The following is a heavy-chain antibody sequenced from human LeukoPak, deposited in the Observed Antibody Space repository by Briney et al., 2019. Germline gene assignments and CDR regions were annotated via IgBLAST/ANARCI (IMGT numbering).Heavy chain of an antibody. V-gene: IGHV3-43*02. CDR1: GFHFRDFS. CDR2: VSGDGDTT. CDR3: AKGNNSLSFNFDY. Sequence: GGSLRLSCAASGFHFRDFSMHWVRQVPGKGLEWVSLVSGDGDTTHYAGSVKGRFTISRDNNKNSLFLQMNSLRVEDTAFYYCAKGNNSLSFNFDYWGQGALVTVSS. J-gene: IGHJ4*02. D-gene: IGHD2/OR15-2a*01.